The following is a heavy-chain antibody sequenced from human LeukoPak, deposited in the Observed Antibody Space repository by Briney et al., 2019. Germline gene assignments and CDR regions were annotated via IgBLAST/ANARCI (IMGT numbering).Heavy chain of an antibody. CDR3: AREDSRGTVTTVDY. Sequence: ASETLSLTCTVSGGSISSGDYYWSWIRQPPGKGLEWIGYIYYSGSTYYSPSLKSRVTISVDTSKNQFSLKLSSVTAADTAVYYCAREDSRGTVTTVDYWGQGTLVTVSS. CDR2: IYYSGST. D-gene: IGHD4-11*01. CDR1: GGSISSGDYY. V-gene: IGHV4-30-4*08. J-gene: IGHJ4*02.